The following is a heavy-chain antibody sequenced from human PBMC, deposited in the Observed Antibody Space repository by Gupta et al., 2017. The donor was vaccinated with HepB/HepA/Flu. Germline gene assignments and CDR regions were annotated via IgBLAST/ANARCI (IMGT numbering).Heavy chain of an antibody. CDR3: ARLRWGLGGAFDI. CDR2: ISSSSSYI. Sequence: EVQLVESGGGLVKPGGSLRLSCAASGFTCSSYSMNWVRQAPGKGLEWVSSISSSSSYIYYADAVKGRFTISRDNAKNSLYLQMNSLRAEDTAVYYCARLRWGLGGAFDIWGQGTMVTDSS. CDR1: GFTCSSYS. D-gene: IGHD3-16*01. V-gene: IGHV3-21*01. J-gene: IGHJ3*02.